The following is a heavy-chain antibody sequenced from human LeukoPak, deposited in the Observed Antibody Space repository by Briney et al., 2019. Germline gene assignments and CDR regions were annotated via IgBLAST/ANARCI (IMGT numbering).Heavy chain of an antibody. Sequence: SETLSLTCTVSGGSLSRHYWSWMRQPRGGGVEWVGYIYYSGSSNYNPSLKGRVTISVDTSKNQFSLKLSSVTAADTAVYYCAQWVAAAGAWFDPWGQGTPVTVSS. D-gene: IGHD6-13*01. CDR1: GGSLSRHY. CDR2: IYYSGSS. J-gene: IGHJ5*02. CDR3: AQWVAAAGAWFDP. V-gene: IGHV4-59*11.